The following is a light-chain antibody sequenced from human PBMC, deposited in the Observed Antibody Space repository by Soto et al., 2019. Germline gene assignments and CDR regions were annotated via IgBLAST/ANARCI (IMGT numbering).Light chain of an antibody. CDR3: QQYNNYPWT. J-gene: IGKJ1*01. V-gene: IGKV1-5*03. CDR1: QSISSW. Sequence: DIQMTQSPSTLSASVGDRVTITCRASQSISSWLAWYQQKPGKAPKLLIYKASSLESGVPSRFSGSGSGTEFTLTISSIQPVDFATYYCQQYNNYPWTFGQGTKVES. CDR2: KAS.